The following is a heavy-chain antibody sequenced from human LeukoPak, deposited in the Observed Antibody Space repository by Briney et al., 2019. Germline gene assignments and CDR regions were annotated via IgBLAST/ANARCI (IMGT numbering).Heavy chain of an antibody. V-gene: IGHV1-24*01. CDR1: GYTLTELS. J-gene: IGHJ1*01. Sequence: ASVKVSCKVSGYTLTELSMHWVRQAPGKGLEWMGGLDPEDGETIYAQKFQGRVTMTEDTSTDTAYMELSSLRSEDTAVYYCATEGITMVRGVIIIDLDFQHWGQGTLVTVSS. D-gene: IGHD3-10*01. CDR2: LDPEDGET. CDR3: ATEGITMVRGVIIIDLDFQH.